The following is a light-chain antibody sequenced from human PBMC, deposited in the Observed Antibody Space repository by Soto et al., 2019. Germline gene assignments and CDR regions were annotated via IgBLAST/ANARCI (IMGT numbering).Light chain of an antibody. CDR3: QKYNSGPRT. Sequence: DIQVAQSPSSLSASVGDRVTITCRASQRIDNFLAWYQQKPGKVPKLLIYAASTLESGVPSRFSASGSGIDFTLTISSLQPADVATYYCQKYNSGPRTFGQGTKLEI. CDR1: QRIDNF. J-gene: IGKJ1*01. CDR2: AAS. V-gene: IGKV1-27*01.